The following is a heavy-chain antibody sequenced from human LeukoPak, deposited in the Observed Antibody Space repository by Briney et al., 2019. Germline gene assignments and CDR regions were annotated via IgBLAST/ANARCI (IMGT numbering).Heavy chain of an antibody. V-gene: IGHV7-4-1*02. J-gene: IGHJ4*02. CDR3: ARSWSGWYLGVFDY. D-gene: IGHD6-19*01. Sequence: ASVKVSCKASGYTFTSYAMNWVRQAPGQGPEWMGWINTNTGNPTYAQGFTGRFVFSLDTSVSTAYLQISSLKAEDTAVYYCARSWSGWYLGVFDYWGQGTLVTVSS. CDR2: INTNTGNP. CDR1: GYTFTSYA.